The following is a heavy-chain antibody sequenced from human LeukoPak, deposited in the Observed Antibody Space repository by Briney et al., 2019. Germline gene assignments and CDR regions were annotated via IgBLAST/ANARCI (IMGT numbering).Heavy chain of an antibody. CDR2: INPDSGDT. CDR3: APIPGGSWAFDY. Sequence: GASVKVSCKASEYTFSVYHIHWVRQAPGQGLEWMAWINPDSGDTNYAQKFQGRVTMTRDTSISTAYMEVSSLRSDDAAVYYCAPIPGGSWAFDYWGQGTLVTVSS. CDR1: EYTFSVYH. V-gene: IGHV1-2*02. D-gene: IGHD6-13*01. J-gene: IGHJ4*02.